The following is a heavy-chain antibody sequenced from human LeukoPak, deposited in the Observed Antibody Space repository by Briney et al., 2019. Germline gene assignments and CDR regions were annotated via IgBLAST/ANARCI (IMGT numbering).Heavy chain of an antibody. CDR3: ARNWYFGMDV. V-gene: IGHV1-69*05. J-gene: IGHJ6*02. CDR2: IIPIFGTA. CDR1: GGTFSSYA. Sequence: AASVKVSCKASGGTFSSYAISWVRQAPGQGLEWLGGIIPIFGTANYAQKLQGRVTMTTDTSTSTAYMDLRSLRSDDTAVYYCARNWYFGMDVWGQGTTVTVSS.